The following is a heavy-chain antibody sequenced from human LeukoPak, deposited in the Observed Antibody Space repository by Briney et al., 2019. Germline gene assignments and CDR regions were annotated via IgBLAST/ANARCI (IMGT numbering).Heavy chain of an antibody. CDR1: GFSFSTYS. CDR2: ISSSSGTI. D-gene: IGHD3-3*01. Sequence: GRSLRLSCAASGFSFSTYSMNWVRQAPGKGLEWVSYISSSSGTIYYADSVKGRFTISRDNAKNLLYLQMNSLRDEDTAVYYCARDPPGWSGYIDYWGQGTLVTVSS. V-gene: IGHV3-48*02. CDR3: ARDPPGWSGYIDY. J-gene: IGHJ4*02.